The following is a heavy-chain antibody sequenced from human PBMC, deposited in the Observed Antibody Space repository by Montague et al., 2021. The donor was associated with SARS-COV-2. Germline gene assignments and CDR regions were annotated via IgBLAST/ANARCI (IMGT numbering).Heavy chain of an antibody. V-gene: IGHV4-39*01. CDR3: ARQMGQSSIFGVVIQYYFDY. CDR1: GGSTSSSSYN. J-gene: IGHJ4*02. CDR2: IYYSGST. Sequence: SETLSLTCTVSGGSTSSSSYNWGWIRQPPGKGLEWIGSIYYSGSTYYNQSLKSRVTISVDTSKNQFSLKLSSVTAADTAVYYCARQMGQSSIFGVVIQYYFDYWGQGTLVTVSS. D-gene: IGHD3-3*01.